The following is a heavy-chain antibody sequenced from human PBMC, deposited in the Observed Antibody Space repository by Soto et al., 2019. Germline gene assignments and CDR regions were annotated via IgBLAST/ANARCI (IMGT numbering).Heavy chain of an antibody. V-gene: IGHV3-48*01. D-gene: IGHD6-13*01. CDR3: ARAGRPHPYIAAAGSDAFDI. J-gene: IGHJ3*02. Sequence: EVQLVESGGGLVQPGGSLRLSCAASGFTFSSYSMNWVRQAPGKGLEWVSYISSSSSTIYYADSVKGRFTISRDNAKNSLYLQMNSLRAEDTAVYYCARAGRPHPYIAAAGSDAFDIWGQGTMVTVSS. CDR2: ISSSSSTI. CDR1: GFTFSSYS.